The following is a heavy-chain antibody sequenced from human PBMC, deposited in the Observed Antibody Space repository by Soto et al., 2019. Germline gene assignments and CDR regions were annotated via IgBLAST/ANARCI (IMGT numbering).Heavy chain of an antibody. CDR3: AKDRRSSGSDGMDV. CDR1: GFTFDDYA. CDR2: ISWNSGSI. Sequence: EVQLVESGGGLVQPGRSLRVSCAASGFTFDDYAMHWVRQPPGKGLEWGSGISWNSGSIGYAGSVKGRFTISRDNSKNSLYLQMNSLRAEDTALYYCAKDRRSSGSDGMDVWCQVTTVTVS. D-gene: IGHD3-22*01. J-gene: IGHJ6*02. V-gene: IGHV3-9*01.